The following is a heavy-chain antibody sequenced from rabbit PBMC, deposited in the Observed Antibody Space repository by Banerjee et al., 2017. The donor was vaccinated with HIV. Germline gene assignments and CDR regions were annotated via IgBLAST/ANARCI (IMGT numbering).Heavy chain of an antibody. CDR3: ARYNPGGSSLKL. CDR2: IYTGDDST. D-gene: IGHD8-1*01. V-gene: IGHV1S45*01. J-gene: IGHJ4*01. Sequence: QEQLEESGGGLVTPGGTLTLTCTASGFIISTYNMGWVRQAPGKGLEWIGDIYTGDDSTYYASWAKGRFTISKTSSTTVTLQMTSLTAADTATHFCARYNPGGSSLKLWGPGTLVTVS. CDR1: GFIISTYN.